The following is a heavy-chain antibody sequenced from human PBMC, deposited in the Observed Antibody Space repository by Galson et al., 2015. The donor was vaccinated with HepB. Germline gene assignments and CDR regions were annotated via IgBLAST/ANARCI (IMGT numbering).Heavy chain of an antibody. CDR3: ARVRAGSNYGGLHYMDV. V-gene: IGHV4-59*01. D-gene: IGHD4-11*01. J-gene: IGHJ6*03. CDR2: IYYSGST. CDR1: GGSISSYY. Sequence: LSLTCTVSGGSISSYYWSWIRQPPGKGLEWIGYIYYSGSTNYNPPLKSRVTISVDTSKNQFSLKLSSVTAADTAVYYCARVRAGSNYGGLHYMDVWGKGTTVTVSS.